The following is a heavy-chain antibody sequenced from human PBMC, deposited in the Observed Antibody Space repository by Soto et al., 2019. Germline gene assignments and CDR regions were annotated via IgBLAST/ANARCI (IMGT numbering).Heavy chain of an antibody. Sequence: SLRLSCTGSGFTFGDYAMSWFRQAPGKGLEWVGFIRSKAYGGTTEYAASVKGRFTISRDDSKSIAYLQMNSLKTEDTAVYYCTRSRDIVVVVAATLRYYYGMDVWGQGTTVTVSS. CDR1: GFTFGDYA. V-gene: IGHV3-49*03. D-gene: IGHD2-15*01. CDR3: TRSRDIVVVVAATLRYYYGMDV. CDR2: IRSKAYGGTT. J-gene: IGHJ6*02.